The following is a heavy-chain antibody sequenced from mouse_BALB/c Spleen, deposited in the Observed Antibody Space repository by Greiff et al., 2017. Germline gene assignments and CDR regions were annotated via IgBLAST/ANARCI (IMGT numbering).Heavy chain of an antibody. Sequence: VQLKQSGPELVNPGASVKIPCKASGYTFTDYNMDWVKQSHGKSLEWIGDIYPSDSYTNYNQKFKDKATLTVDKSSSTAYMQLSSPTSEDSAVYYCTRGYGNYNAMDYWGQGTSVTVSS. D-gene: IGHD2-10*02. J-gene: IGHJ4*01. CDR1: GYTFTDYN. CDR2: IYPSDSYT. CDR3: TRGYGNYNAMDY. V-gene: IGHV1-18*01.